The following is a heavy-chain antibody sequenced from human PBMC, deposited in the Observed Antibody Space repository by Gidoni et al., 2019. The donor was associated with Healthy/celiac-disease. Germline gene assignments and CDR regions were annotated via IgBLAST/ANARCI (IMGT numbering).Heavy chain of an antibody. J-gene: IGHJ4*02. V-gene: IGHV1-2*02. CDR2: INLNSAGN. D-gene: IGHD2-2*01. CDR3: ARDGDSIVVPAAGPGVDY. Sequence: VQLVQSGAEVKKPGASVKLSCTASGHTFTGSYRHWVRQAPGQGLEWMGWINLNSAGNTYAQKFQGRVTMTRYTSISTAYMGLSRLRSDDTAVYYCARDGDSIVVPAAGPGVDYWGQGTLVTVSS. CDR1: GHTFTGSY.